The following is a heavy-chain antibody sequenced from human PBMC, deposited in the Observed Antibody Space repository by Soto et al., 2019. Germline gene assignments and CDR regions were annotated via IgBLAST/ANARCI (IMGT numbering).Heavy chain of an antibody. CDR2: TYYRSKWYN. J-gene: IGHJ4*02. V-gene: IGHV6-1*01. CDR3: ARAPSYNSRCPFDY. CDR1: GDSVSSNSAA. Sequence: PSQTLPLPCAISGDSVSSNSAAWNWIRQSPSRGVEWVGRTYYRSKWYNDYAVCGRSRITINQETCKNQFSLQLNSVTPDDTAVYYCARAPSYNSRCPFDYWGQGTLVTVSS. D-gene: IGHD6-19*01.